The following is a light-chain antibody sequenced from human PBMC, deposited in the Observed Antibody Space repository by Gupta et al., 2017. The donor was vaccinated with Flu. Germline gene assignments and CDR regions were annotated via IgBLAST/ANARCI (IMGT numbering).Light chain of an antibody. V-gene: IGLV2-11*01. Sequence: KLMIFDVSERPSGVPDRFSGSKSGNTASLTISGLQAEDEADYYCFSLACSHTVWVLGGGTKLTVL. J-gene: IGLJ3*02. CDR2: DVS. CDR3: FSLACSHTVWV.